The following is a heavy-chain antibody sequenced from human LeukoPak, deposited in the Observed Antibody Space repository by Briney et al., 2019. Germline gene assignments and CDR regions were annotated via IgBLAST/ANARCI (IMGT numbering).Heavy chain of an antibody. Sequence: CISSSGSTIYYADSVKGRFTISRDNSKNTLYLQMNSVRAEDTAVYYCARPVGYYYYYMDVWGEGTTVTISS. D-gene: IGHD4-23*01. J-gene: IGHJ6*03. CDR2: ISSSGSTI. V-gene: IGHV3-48*01. CDR3: ARPVGYYYYYMDV.